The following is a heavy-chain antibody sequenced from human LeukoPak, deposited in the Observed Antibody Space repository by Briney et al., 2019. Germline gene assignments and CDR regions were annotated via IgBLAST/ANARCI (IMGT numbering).Heavy chain of an antibody. CDR1: GFTFRSYE. V-gene: IGHV3-48*03. J-gene: IGHJ3*02. D-gene: IGHD3-22*01. Sequence: GGSLRLSCAASGFTFRSYEMSWVRRAPGKGLEWVSYVSSSGNAVYYADSVKGRFTISRDNAKNSLYLQMNSLRAEDTAVHYCARSLYYYDSSGYYHRAFDIWGQGTMVTVSS. CDR2: VSSSGNAV. CDR3: ARSLYYYDSSGYYHRAFDI.